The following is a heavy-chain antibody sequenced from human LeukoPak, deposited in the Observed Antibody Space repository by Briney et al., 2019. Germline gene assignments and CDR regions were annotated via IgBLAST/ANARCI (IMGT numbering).Heavy chain of an antibody. CDR1: GGSISSSSYY. D-gene: IGHD1-26*01. CDR3: ARAVEGAPETFDY. J-gene: IGHJ4*02. Sequence: SETLSLTCTVSGGSISSSSYYWGWIRQPPGKGLEWIGSIYYSGSTYYNPSLKSRVTISVDTSKNQFSLKLSSVTAADTAVYYCARAVEGAPETFDYWGQGTLVTVSS. CDR2: IYYSGST. V-gene: IGHV4-39*07.